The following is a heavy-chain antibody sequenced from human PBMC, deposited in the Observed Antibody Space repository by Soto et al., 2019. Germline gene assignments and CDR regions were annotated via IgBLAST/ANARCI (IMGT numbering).Heavy chain of an antibody. D-gene: IGHD1-26*01. CDR1: GYNFNSHS. CDR3: ARDMASGSFDY. CDR2: INTNTGNP. Sequence: QVQLVQSGSESMQPGASVKVSCKGSGYNFNSHSINWLRQAPGQGLEWMGWINTNTGNPTYEQGCTGRFVFSVDTSVSTVYLQIFSLKADDSAVYYGARDMASGSFDYWGQGTLVTVSS. V-gene: IGHV7-4-1*01. J-gene: IGHJ4*02.